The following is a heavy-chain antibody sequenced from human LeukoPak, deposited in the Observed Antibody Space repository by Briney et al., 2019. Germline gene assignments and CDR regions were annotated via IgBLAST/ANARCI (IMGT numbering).Heavy chain of an antibody. J-gene: IGHJ4*02. Sequence: ASVKVSCKVSGYTLTELSMHWVRQAPGQGLEWMGIINPSGGSTSYAQKFQGRVTMTRDTSTSTVYMELSSLRSEDTAVYYCARGEYYFDYWGQGTLVTVSS. D-gene: IGHD1-26*01. CDR3: ARGEYYFDY. V-gene: IGHV1-46*01. CDR1: GYTLTELS. CDR2: INPSGGST.